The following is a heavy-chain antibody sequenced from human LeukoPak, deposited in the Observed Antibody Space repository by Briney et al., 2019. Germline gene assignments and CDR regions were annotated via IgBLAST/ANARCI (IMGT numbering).Heavy chain of an antibody. J-gene: IGHJ5*02. D-gene: IGHD5-18*01. CDR2: INPNSGGT. CDR1: GYTFTGYY. CDR3: ARDWVQGGYSYGYNWFDR. V-gene: IGHV1-2*06. Sequence: ASVKVSCKASGYTFTGYYMHWVRQAPGQGLEWMGRINPNSGGTNYAQKFQGRVTMTRDTSISTAYMELSRLRSDDTAVYYCARDWVQGGYSYGYNWFDRWGQGTLVTVSS.